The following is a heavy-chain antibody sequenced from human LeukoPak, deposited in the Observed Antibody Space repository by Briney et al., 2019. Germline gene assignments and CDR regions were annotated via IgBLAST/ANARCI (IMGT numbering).Heavy chain of an antibody. CDR2: INSDVSST. V-gene: IGHV3-74*01. CDR1: GFTVSSYW. Sequence: GGSLRLSCAASGFTVSSYWMHSVRQAPGKGLVWVSRINSDVSSTSYADSVKGRFTISRDNAKNTLYLQMNSLRAAETAVYYCARGTSALGFGELSIHLYGMDVWGQGTTVTVSS. J-gene: IGHJ6*02. CDR3: ARGTSALGFGELSIHLYGMDV. D-gene: IGHD3-10*01.